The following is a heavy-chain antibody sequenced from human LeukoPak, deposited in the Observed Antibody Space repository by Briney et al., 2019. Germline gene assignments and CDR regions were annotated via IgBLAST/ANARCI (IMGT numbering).Heavy chain of an antibody. CDR2: ISGSGGST. CDR1: GFTFSSYG. D-gene: IGHD5-24*01. CDR3: ARDLRGGYRDFDY. J-gene: IGHJ4*02. Sequence: GGSLRLSCAASGFTFSSYGMSWVRQAPGKGLEWVSAISGSGGSTYYADSVKGRFTISRDNSKNTLYLQMNSLRAEDTAVYYCARDLRGGYRDFDYWGQGTLVTVSS. V-gene: IGHV3-23*01.